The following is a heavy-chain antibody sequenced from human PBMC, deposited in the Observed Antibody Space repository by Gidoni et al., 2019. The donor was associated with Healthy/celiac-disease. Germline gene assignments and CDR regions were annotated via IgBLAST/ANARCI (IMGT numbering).Heavy chain of an antibody. CDR1: GFTFSDYY. D-gene: IGHD6-6*01. CDR2: ISSSGSTI. J-gene: IGHJ6*02. V-gene: IGHV3-11*01. CDR3: ARDLSSSLFIRTYGRDV. Sequence: QVQLVESGGGLVKPGGSLRLSCEASGFTFSDYYMSWIRQAPGKGLEWVSYISSSGSTIYYADSVKGRFTISRDNAKNSLYLQMNSLRAEDTAVYYCARDLSSSLFIRTYGRDVWGQGTTVTVSS.